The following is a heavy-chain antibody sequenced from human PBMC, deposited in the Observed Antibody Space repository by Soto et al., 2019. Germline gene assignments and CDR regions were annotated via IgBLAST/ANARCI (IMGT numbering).Heavy chain of an antibody. J-gene: IGHJ4*02. CDR1: GFTFSSYG. CDR2: ISYDGSNK. V-gene: IGHV3-30*18. CDR3: AKDPPVQQLAGYFDY. Sequence: QVQLVESGGGVVQPGRSLRLSCAASGFTFSSYGMRWVRQAPGKGLEWVAVISYDGSNKYYADSVKGRFTISRDNSKNTLYLQMNSLRAEDTAVYYCAKDPPVQQLAGYFDYWGQGTLVTVSS. D-gene: IGHD6-13*01.